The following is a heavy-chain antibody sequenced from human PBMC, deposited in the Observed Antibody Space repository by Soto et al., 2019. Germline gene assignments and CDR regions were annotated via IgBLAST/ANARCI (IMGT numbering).Heavy chain of an antibody. CDR1: GFTFSSYS. Sequence: EVQLVESGGGLVKPGGSLRLSCAASGFTFSSYSMNWVRQAPGKGLEWVSSISSSSNYIYYADSVKGRFTISRDTAKNSLYLRMISLRAEDTAVYYCARVGYDSRVDAFDIWGQGTMVSVSS. V-gene: IGHV3-21*01. D-gene: IGHD3-22*01. CDR2: ISSSSNYI. CDR3: ARVGYDSRVDAFDI. J-gene: IGHJ3*02.